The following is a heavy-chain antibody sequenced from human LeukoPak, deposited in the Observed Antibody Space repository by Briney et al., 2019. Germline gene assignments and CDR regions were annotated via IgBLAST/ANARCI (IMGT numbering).Heavy chain of an antibody. D-gene: IGHD4-23*01. J-gene: IGHJ6*03. CDR2: INPNSGGT. CDR3: ARTGGTPPYYYYYMDV. V-gene: IGHV1-2*02. Sequence: ASVKVSCKASGYTFTDYYVHWVRQAPGQGLEWMGWINPNSGGTNYAQKFQGRVSMTRDTSISTAYMELSRLRSDDTAVYYCARTGGTPPYYYYYMDVWGKGTTVTVSS. CDR1: GYTFTDYY.